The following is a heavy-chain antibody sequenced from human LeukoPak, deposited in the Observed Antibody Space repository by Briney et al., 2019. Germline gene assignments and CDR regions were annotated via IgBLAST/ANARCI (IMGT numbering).Heavy chain of an antibody. CDR1: GGTFSSYA. Sequence: SVKVSCKASGGTFSSYAISWVRQAPGQGLEWMGRIIPIFGIANYAQKFQGRATITADKSTSTAYMELSSLRSEDTAVYYCARVGRYSELPNWFDPWGQGTLVTVSS. V-gene: IGHV1-69*04. CDR2: IIPIFGIA. J-gene: IGHJ5*02. D-gene: IGHD2-15*01. CDR3: ARVGRYSELPNWFDP.